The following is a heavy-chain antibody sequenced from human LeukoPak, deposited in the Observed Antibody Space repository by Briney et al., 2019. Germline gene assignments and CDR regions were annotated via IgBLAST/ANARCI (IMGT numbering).Heavy chain of an antibody. CDR2: IYYSGST. J-gene: IGHJ6*03. CDR1: GGSISSSSYY. Sequence: SETLSLTCTVSGGSISSSSYYWGWIRQPPGKGLEWIGSIYYSGSTYYNPSLKSRVTISVDTSKNQFSLKLSSVTAADTAVYYCARGKNFWSGYSYYYYMDVWGKGTTVTVSS. V-gene: IGHV4-39*07. CDR3: ARGKNFWSGYSYYYYMDV. D-gene: IGHD3-3*01.